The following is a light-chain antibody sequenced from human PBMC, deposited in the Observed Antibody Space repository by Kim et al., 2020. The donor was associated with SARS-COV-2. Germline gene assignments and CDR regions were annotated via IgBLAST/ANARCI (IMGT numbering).Light chain of an antibody. V-gene: IGKV3-15*01. CDR2: GAS. CDR1: QSVSSN. CDR3: QQCNNWPPLT. J-gene: IGKJ4*01. Sequence: SSGETAPLPRKASQSVSSNLAWYQQKPGQAPRLLIYGASTRATGIPARFSGSGSGTEFTLTISSLQSEDFAVYYCQQCNNWPPLTFGGGTKVDIK.